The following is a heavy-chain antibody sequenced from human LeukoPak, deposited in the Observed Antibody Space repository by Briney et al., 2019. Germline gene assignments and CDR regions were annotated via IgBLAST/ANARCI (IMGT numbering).Heavy chain of an antibody. CDR3: ARDPSMLVGSHSNWFDP. CDR2: IWFDESDE. V-gene: IGHV3-33*01. J-gene: IGHJ5*02. Sequence: GGSLRLSCGASGFTFSTYGMHWVRQAPGKGLEWVAVIWFDESDEYYTDSVKGRFTISRDNSKNTLYLQMNSLRAEDTAVYYCARDPSMLVGSHSNWFDPWGQGTLVTVSS. CDR1: GFTFSTYG. D-gene: IGHD1-26*01.